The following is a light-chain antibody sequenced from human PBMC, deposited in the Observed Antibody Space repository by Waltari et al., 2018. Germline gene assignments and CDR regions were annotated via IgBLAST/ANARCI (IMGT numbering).Light chain of an antibody. V-gene: IGKV1-8*01. J-gene: IGKJ1*01. Sequence: AIRMTQSPSSLSASIGDRATIPCRASQGVSTYLAWYQQKPGKAPSLLIHAASTLQTGVPSRFSGSGTGTDFTLTITCLQSADFAIYFCQQYHDYPWTFGQGTKVEI. CDR1: QGVSTY. CDR3: QQYHDYPWT. CDR2: AAS.